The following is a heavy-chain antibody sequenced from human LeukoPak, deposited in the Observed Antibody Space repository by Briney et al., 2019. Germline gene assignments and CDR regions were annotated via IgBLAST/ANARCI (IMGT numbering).Heavy chain of an antibody. CDR2: IIPIFGTA. CDR1: GGTFISYA. J-gene: IGHJ4*02. D-gene: IGHD5-12*01. V-gene: IGHV1-69*13. Sequence: SVKVSCKASGGTFISYAISWVRQAPGQGLEWMGGIIPIFGTANYAQKFQGRVTITADESTSTAYMELSSLRSEDTAAYYCARDLRRGYSGYDYYFDYWGQGTLVTVSS. CDR3: ARDLRRGYSGYDYYFDY.